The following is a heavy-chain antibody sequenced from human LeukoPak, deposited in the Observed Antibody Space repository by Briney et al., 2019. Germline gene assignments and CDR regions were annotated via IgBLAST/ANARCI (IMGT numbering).Heavy chain of an antibody. CDR2: TYYRSKWYS. V-gene: IGHV6-1*01. CDR1: GDSVSSNSAA. J-gene: IGHJ4*02. Sequence: SQTLSLTCAISGDSVSSNSAAWNWIRQSPSRGLEWLGRTYYRSKWYSDYAVFVKSLITINPDTSKNQFSLQLNSVTPEDTAVYYCARDRVSIWFGELTLQLDNWGQGTLVTVSS. D-gene: IGHD3-10*01. CDR3: ARDRVSIWFGELTLQLDN.